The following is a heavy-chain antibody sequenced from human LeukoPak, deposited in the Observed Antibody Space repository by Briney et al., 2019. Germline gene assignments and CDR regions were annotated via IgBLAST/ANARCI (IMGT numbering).Heavy chain of an antibody. CDR1: GGSISSYY. V-gene: IGHV4-59*01. J-gene: IGHJ3*02. D-gene: IGHD5-18*01. CDR2: IYYSGST. CDR3: ARAMGILDAFDI. Sequence: SETLSLTCTVSGGSISSYYWSWIRQPPGKGLEWIGYIYYSGSTNYNPSLKSRVTISVDTSKNQFSLKLSSVTAADTAVYYCARAMGILDAFDIWGQGTMVTVSS.